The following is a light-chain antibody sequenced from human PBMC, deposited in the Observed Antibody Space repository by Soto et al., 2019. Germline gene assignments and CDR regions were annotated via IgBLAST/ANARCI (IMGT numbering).Light chain of an antibody. J-gene: IGKJ4*01. Sequence: ESVLTQSPGTLSLSPGERATLSCRTSQSVSNNYLAWYQQKPGQPPRLLIYDSSNRATGIPARFSGSGSGTDFTLTISSLEPEDFAVYYCQQRSVLFTFGGGTKVDIK. CDR2: DSS. CDR1: QSVSNNY. V-gene: IGKV3-11*01. CDR3: QQRSVLFT.